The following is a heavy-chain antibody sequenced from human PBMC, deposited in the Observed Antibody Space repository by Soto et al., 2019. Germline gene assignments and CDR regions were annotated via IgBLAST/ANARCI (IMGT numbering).Heavy chain of an antibody. Sequence: SETLSLTCTVSGGSISSYYWSWIRQPPGKGLEWIGYIYYSGSTNYNPSLKSRVTISVDTSKNQFSLKLSSVTAADTAVYYCARSGGELVVVPAANWFDPWGQGTLVTVSS. D-gene: IGHD2-2*01. V-gene: IGHV4-59*01. J-gene: IGHJ5*02. CDR2: IYYSGST. CDR3: ARSGGELVVVPAANWFDP. CDR1: GGSISSYY.